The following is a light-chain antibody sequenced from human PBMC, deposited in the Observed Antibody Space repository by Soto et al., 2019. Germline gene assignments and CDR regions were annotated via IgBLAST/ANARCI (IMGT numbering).Light chain of an antibody. V-gene: IGKV3-20*01. Sequence: EIVLTQSPGTLSLSPGERATLSCRASQSVSSSYLAWYQQKPGQAPRLLIYGASSRATGIPDRFSGSGSGTDFTLTISRLEPEDFAVYYCQQYGSSVTFGPWTKVDIK. CDR1: QSVSSSY. CDR3: QQYGSSVT. CDR2: GAS. J-gene: IGKJ3*01.